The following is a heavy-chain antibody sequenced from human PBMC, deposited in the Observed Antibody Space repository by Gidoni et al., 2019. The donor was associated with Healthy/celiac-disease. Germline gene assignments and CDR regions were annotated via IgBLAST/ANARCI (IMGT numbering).Heavy chain of an antibody. CDR1: GCTFTSSA. J-gene: IGHJ3*02. CDR2: IVVGSGST. D-gene: IGHD3-10*01. CDR3: AADLITLVRGEAFDI. V-gene: IGHV1-58*01. Sequence: MQLVQSGPEVKKQGTSVTVSCKASGCTFTSSAEQCVRQARGQRLEWIGWIVVGSGSTNYAQKFQERGTITRYMSTSTAYMELSSLRSEDTAVYYCAADLITLVRGEAFDIWGQGTMVIVSS.